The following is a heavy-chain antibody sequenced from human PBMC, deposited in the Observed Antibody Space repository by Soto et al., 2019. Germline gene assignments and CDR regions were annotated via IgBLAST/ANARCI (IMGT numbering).Heavy chain of an antibody. J-gene: IGHJ3*01. CDR2: ISGRSNNV. CDR3: AKDRSDFAWYRSDPFDL. D-gene: IGHD3-9*01. V-gene: IGHV3-21*04. CDR1: GFAFSTSR. Sequence: GGSLRLSCAASGFAFSTSRMGWVRQAPGKGLEWVASISGRSNNVFYTKSVEGRFTISRDNAERSLHLQMNGLRAEDTAVYYCAKDRSDFAWYRSDPFDLWGQGTMVTVSS.